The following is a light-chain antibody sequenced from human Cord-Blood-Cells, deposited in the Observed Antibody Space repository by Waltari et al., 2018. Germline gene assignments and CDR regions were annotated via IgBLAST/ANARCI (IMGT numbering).Light chain of an antibody. CDR1: SSDVGSYNL. V-gene: IGLV2-23*01. Sequence: QSALTQPASVSGSPGQSITISCTGTSSDVGSYNLVSWYQQHPGKAPKLMIDEASKRPSGVSNRCSGSKSGNTASLTISGLQAEDEADYYCCSYAGSSTWVFGGGTKLTVL. J-gene: IGLJ3*02. CDR2: EAS. CDR3: CSYAGSSTWV.